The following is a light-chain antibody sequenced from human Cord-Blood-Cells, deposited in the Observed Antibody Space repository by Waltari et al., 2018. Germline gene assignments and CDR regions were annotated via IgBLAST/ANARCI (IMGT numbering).Light chain of an antibody. CDR1: SSDVGGYNY. CDR2: DVS. J-gene: IGLJ3*02. CDR3: SSYTSSSTFWV. V-gene: IGLV2-14*01. Sequence: QSALTQPASVSGSPGPSITISCTGTSSDVGGYNYVSWYQQHPGKAPKLMIYDVSKRPSGVSNRFSGSKSGNTASLTISGLQAEDEADYYCSSYTSSSTFWVFGGGTKLTVL.